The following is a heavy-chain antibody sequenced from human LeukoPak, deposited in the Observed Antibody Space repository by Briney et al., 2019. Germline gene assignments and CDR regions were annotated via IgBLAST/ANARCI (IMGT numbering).Heavy chain of an antibody. CDR1: GFKFTSYA. Sequence: PGGSLRLSCAASGFKFTSYAMSWVRQAPGKGLEWVSGITGSGGSTNYADSVKGRFTVSRDNSMNTLYLQMNSLRAEDTALYYCARDRRADGPNWFETWGQGTLFTVSS. J-gene: IGHJ5*02. V-gene: IGHV3-23*01. CDR3: ARDRRADGPNWFET. CDR2: ITGSGGST. D-gene: IGHD3/OR15-3a*01.